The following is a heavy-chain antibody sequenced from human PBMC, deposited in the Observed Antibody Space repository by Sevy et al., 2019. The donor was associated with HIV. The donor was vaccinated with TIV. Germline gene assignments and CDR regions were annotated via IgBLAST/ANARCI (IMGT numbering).Heavy chain of an antibody. Sequence: GGSLRLSCPASGFTFNKYSMSWVRQPPGKGLEWVATLSFGCGEINYADSVKGRFTISRVNSKNSFYLQMNNLRAEDTALYYCAREGCTKPHDYWGQGTLVTVSS. J-gene: IGHJ4*02. CDR1: GFTFNKYS. D-gene: IGHD2-8*01. V-gene: IGHV3-23*01. CDR2: LSFGCGEI. CDR3: AREGCTKPHDY.